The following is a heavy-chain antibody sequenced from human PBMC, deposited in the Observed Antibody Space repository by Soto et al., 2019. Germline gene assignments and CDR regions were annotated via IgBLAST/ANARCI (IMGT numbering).Heavy chain of an antibody. D-gene: IGHD2-15*01. CDR2: IYYSGDT. V-gene: IGHV4-31*03. Sequence: QVQLQESGPGLVKPSQTLSLTCSVSGGSINSGGYYWSWIRQHPGKGLEWIGYIYYSGDTYYNPSLKSRVTISVDTSKNQFSLMLSCVTAADTAVYHCARVVGYCSGGGCYPDYWGQGTLVTVSS. J-gene: IGHJ4*02. CDR3: ARVVGYCSGGGCYPDY. CDR1: GGSINSGGYY.